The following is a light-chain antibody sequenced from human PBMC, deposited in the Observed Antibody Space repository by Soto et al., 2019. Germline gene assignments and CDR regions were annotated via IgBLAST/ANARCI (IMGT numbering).Light chain of an antibody. V-gene: IGKV1-5*03. Sequence: DIQMTQSPSTLSASVGDRVTITCRASQSISSWLARYQQKPGRAPKLLIYKASSLETGVPSRFSGSGSGTEFTLIISSLQPDDLASYYCQQYGSSSPWTFGQGTKVEIK. J-gene: IGKJ1*01. CDR1: QSISSW. CDR2: KAS. CDR3: QQYGSSSPWT.